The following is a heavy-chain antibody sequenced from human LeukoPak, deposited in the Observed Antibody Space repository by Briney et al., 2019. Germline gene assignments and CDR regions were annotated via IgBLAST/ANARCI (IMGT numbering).Heavy chain of an antibody. V-gene: IGHV3-7*01. CDR3: ARDQGGAYYYNMDV. Sequence: GGSLRLSCAASGFTFSSYTMHWVRQAPGKGLEWVANIKQDGSEKYYVDSVKGRFPISRDNAKNSLYLQMNSLRAEDTAVYYCARDQGGAYYYNMDVWGKGTTVTVSS. CDR2: IKQDGSEK. D-gene: IGHD1-26*01. CDR1: GFTFSSYT. J-gene: IGHJ6*04.